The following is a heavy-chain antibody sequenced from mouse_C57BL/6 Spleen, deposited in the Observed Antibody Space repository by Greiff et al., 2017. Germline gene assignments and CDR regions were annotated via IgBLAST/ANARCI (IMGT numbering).Heavy chain of an antibody. D-gene: IGHD2-5*01. CDR3: ARGYYSNYGRYFDV. CDR2: FHPYNDDT. J-gene: IGHJ1*03. CDR1: GYTFTTYP. Sequence: VKLMESGAELVKPGASVKMSCKASGYTFTTYPIEWMKQNHGKSLEWIGNFHPYNDDTKYNEKFKGKATLTVEKSSSTVYLELSRLTSDDSAVYYCARGYYSNYGRYFDVWGTGTTVTVSS. V-gene: IGHV1-47*01.